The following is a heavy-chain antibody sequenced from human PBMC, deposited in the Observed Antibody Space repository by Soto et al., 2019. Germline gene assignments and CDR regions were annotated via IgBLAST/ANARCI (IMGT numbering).Heavy chain of an antibody. V-gene: IGHV4-31*03. CDR3: ARDGRSSSHYYYYGMDV. D-gene: IGHD6-13*01. J-gene: IGHJ6*04. CDR1: GGSIRSGVYY. CDR2: IYYSGST. Sequence: SETLSLTCTVSGGSIRSGVYYWSWIRHHPGKGLEWIGYIYYSGSTYYNPSLKSRVTISVDTSKNQFSLKLSSVTAADTAVYYCARDGRSSSHYYYYGMDVWGKGTTVTV.